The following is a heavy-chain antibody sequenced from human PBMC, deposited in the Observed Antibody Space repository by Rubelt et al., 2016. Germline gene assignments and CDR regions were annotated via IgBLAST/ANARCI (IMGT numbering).Heavy chain of an antibody. V-gene: IGHV1-2*02. CDR1: GYTFTGYY. CDR2: INPNSGGK. Sequence: QVQLVQSGAEVKKPGASVKVSCKASGYTFTGYYMHWVRQAPGQGLEWMGWINPNSGGKNYAQKVQGRVSMTRDRSISTAYMELSRLRSDDTAVYYCARFAIGGHSSGYLFDYWGQGTLVTVSS. J-gene: IGHJ4*02. D-gene: IGHD3-22*01. CDR3: ARFAIGGHSSGYLFDY.